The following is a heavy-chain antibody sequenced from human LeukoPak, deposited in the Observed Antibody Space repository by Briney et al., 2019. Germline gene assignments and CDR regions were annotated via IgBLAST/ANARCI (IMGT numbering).Heavy chain of an antibody. CDR2: ISAYNGNT. V-gene: IGHV1-18*01. Sequence: GASVKVSCKASGYTFTSYGISWVRQAPGQGLEWMGWISAYNGNTNYAQKLQGRVTITTDTSTSTAYMELRSLRSDDTAVYYCARDRRVWSGYYPFDYWGQGTLVTVSS. CDR3: ARDRRVWSGYYPFDY. CDR1: GYTFTSYG. J-gene: IGHJ4*02. D-gene: IGHD3-3*01.